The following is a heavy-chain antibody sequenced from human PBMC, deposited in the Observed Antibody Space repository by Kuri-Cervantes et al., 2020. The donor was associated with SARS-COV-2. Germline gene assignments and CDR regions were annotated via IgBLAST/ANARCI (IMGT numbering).Heavy chain of an antibody. V-gene: IGHV4-34*01. Sequence: SETLSLTCAVYGGSFSGYYWSWIRQPPGKGLEWIGEINHSGSTNYNPSLKSRVTISVDTSKNQFSLSLSSVTAADTAVYYCARLGGNTPGYNWFDPWGQGTLVTVSS. D-gene: IGHD4-23*01. J-gene: IGHJ5*02. CDR3: ARLGGNTPGYNWFDP. CDR1: GGSFSGYY. CDR2: INHSGST.